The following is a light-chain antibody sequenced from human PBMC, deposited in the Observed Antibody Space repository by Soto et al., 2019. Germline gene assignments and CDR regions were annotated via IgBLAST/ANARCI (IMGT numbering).Light chain of an antibody. CDR3: QQYNSWPMYT. CDR1: QSVSSN. V-gene: IGKV3-15*01. CDR2: GAS. J-gene: IGKJ2*01. Sequence: EIVMTQSPATLSVSPGERATLSCRASQSVSSNLAWYQQKPGQAPRLLIYGASTRATGIPARFSGSGSGTEFTLNISSLQSEDFAVYYCQQYNSWPMYTFGQGTKLEIK.